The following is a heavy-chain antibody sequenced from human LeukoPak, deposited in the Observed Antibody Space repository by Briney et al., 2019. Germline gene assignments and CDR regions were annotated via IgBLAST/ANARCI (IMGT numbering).Heavy chain of an antibody. Sequence: GESLKISCKGSGYSFTSYWIGLVRQMPGKGLEWMGIIYPGDSDTRYSPSFQGQVTISADKSISTAYLQWSSLKASDTAMYYCARHRVVAAAGIDYWGQGTLVTVSS. CDR1: GYSFTSYW. D-gene: IGHD6-13*01. J-gene: IGHJ4*02. CDR2: IYPGDSDT. CDR3: ARHRVVAAAGIDY. V-gene: IGHV5-51*01.